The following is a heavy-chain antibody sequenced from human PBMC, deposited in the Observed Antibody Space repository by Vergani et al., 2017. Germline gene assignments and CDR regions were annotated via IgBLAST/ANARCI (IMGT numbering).Heavy chain of an antibody. CDR3: ARLGYCSSTSCPGDAFDI. V-gene: IGHV4-59*01. J-gene: IGHJ3*02. D-gene: IGHD2-2*01. CDR2: IYYSGIT. CDR1: GGSISSYY. Sequence: QVQLQESGPGLVKPSETLSLTCTVSGGSISSYYWSWIRQPPGKGLEWIGYIYYSGITNYNPSLKSRVTISVDTSKNLFSLKLSSVTAADTAVYYCARLGYCSSTSCPGDAFDIWGQGTMVTVSS.